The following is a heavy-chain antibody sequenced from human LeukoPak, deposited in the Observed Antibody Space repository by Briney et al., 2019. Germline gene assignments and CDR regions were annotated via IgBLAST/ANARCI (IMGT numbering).Heavy chain of an antibody. V-gene: IGHV3-7*03. CDR2: KKPDGSDK. Sequence: PGGSLRLSCAASGFIFSDYWMSWVRQAPGKGLEWVATKKPDGSDKYYVDSVKGRFTISRDNAKNALYLQMNSLRADDTAMYYCARRGFFDLWGRGTLVSVSS. CDR1: GFIFSDYW. J-gene: IGHJ2*01. CDR3: ARRGFFDL.